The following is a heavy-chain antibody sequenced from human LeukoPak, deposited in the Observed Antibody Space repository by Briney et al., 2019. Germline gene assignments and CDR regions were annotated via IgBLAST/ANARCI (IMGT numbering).Heavy chain of an antibody. CDR2: ISGSGGST. J-gene: IGHJ4*02. Sequence: GGSLRLSCAASGFTFSGYAMSWVRQAPGKGLEWVSAISGSGGSTYYADSVKGRFTISRDNSKNTLYLQMNSLRAEDTAVYYCAKGEKILLWFGESFDYWGQGTLVTVSS. V-gene: IGHV3-23*01. CDR1: GFTFSGYA. CDR3: AKGEKILLWFGESFDY. D-gene: IGHD3-10*01.